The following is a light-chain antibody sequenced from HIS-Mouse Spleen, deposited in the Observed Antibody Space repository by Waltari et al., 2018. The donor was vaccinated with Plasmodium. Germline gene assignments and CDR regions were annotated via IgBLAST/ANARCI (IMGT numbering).Light chain of an antibody. J-gene: IGKJ1*01. CDR2: GAS. V-gene: IGKV3-15*01. CDR1: QSVSSN. Sequence: EIVMTQSPATLSVSPGERATLSCRASQSVSSNLAWYQQKPGQAPRLLIYGASTSATGIPSRFSGTGSGTDFTLTISSLQPEDFATYFCQQSYSTWTFGQGTKVEIK. CDR3: QQSYSTWT.